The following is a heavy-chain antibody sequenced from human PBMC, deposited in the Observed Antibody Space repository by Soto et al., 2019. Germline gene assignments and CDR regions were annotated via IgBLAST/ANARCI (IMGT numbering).Heavy chain of an antibody. D-gene: IGHD3-10*01. CDR2: INVYNGNT. Sequence: QVQLVQSGGEVKKPGASVKVSCKASGYTFTTYGISWVRQAPGQGLEWMGWINVYNGNTKYAQKLQGRVTMTTDTXTXAXXKELRSLISDDTAVYYGARGVGSGIYYNQYNWFDPWGQGTLVTVSS. J-gene: IGHJ5*02. CDR1: GYTFTTYG. CDR3: ARGVGSGIYYNQYNWFDP. V-gene: IGHV1-18*01.